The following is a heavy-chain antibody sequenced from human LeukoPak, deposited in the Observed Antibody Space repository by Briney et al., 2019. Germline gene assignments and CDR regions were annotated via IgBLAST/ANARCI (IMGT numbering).Heavy chain of an antibody. J-gene: IGHJ4*02. V-gene: IGHV4-39*01. CDR1: GGLMISSNYY. CDR2: IYYDGDT. CDR3: ARRGHIKTPPV. Sequence: SETLSLTCSVSGGLMISSNYYCVWIRQPPGKGLEWVGSIYYDGDTYSNPSLGSRVAISVDTSRNQFSLKLSSLTAADTAVYYSARRGHIKTPPVWGQGTLVTVSS.